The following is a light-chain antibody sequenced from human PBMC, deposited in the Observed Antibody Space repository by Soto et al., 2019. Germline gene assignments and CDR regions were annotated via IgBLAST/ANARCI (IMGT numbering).Light chain of an antibody. V-gene: IGLV2-14*01. CDR2: EVS. CDR3: NSYTSSSTLV. Sequence: QSALTQPASVSGSPGQSITISCTGTCRDVGGYNYVSWYQQHPGKAPKLMIYEVSNRPSGVSNRFSGSKSGNTASLTISGLQAEDEADYYCNSYTSSSTLVFGTGTKVTVL. CDR1: CRDVGGYNY. J-gene: IGLJ1*01.